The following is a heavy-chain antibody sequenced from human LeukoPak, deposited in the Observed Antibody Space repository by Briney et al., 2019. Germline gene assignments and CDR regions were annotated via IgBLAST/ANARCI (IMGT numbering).Heavy chain of an antibody. D-gene: IGHD5-18*01. CDR3: AKDPGEYSYGD. Sequence: GGSLRLSCAASGFTFSSYAMSWVRQAPGKGLEWVSAISGGGGSTYYADSVKGRFTISRDNSKNTLYLQMNSLRAEDTAVYYCAKDPGEYSYGDWGQGTMVTVSS. CDR1: GFTFSSYA. J-gene: IGHJ3*01. CDR2: ISGGGGST. V-gene: IGHV3-23*01.